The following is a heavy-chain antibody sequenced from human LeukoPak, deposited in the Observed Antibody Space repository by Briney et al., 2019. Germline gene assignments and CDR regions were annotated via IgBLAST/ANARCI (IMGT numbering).Heavy chain of an antibody. V-gene: IGHV3-21*01. Sequence: GGSLRLSCAASGFTFSSYSMNWVRQAPGKGLEWVSSISSSSSYIYYADSVKGRFTISRDSAKNSLYPQMNSLRAEDTAVYYCARDFDYWGQGTLVTVSS. CDR3: ARDFDY. J-gene: IGHJ4*02. CDR2: ISSSSSYI. CDR1: GFTFSSYS.